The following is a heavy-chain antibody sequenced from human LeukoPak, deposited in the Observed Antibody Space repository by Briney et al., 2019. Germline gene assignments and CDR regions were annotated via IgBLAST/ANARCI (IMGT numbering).Heavy chain of an antibody. CDR1: GFTFSSYW. Sequence: GGSLRLSCAASGFTFSSYWLSWVRQAPGKGLEWVANIKQDGSEKYYVDSVKGRFTISRDNAKNSLYLQMNSVRAEDTAVYYCARVGYSSSWRTDYWGQGTLVTVSS. V-gene: IGHV3-7*01. CDR2: IKQDGSEK. CDR3: ARVGYSSSWRTDY. D-gene: IGHD6-13*01. J-gene: IGHJ4*02.